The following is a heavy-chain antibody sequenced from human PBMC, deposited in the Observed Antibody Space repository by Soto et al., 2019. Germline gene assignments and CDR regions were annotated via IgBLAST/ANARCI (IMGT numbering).Heavy chain of an antibody. J-gene: IGHJ4*02. Sequence: EVQLVESGGGLVQPGGSLRLSXXASGFTFSSXSMNWVRQAPGKGLEWVSYISSSSSTIYYADSVKGRFTISRDNAKNSLYLQMNSLRAEDTAVYYCTQTPAGASDYWGQGTLVTVSS. CDR2: ISSSSSTI. CDR3: TQTPAGASDY. V-gene: IGHV3-48*01. CDR1: GFTFSSXS.